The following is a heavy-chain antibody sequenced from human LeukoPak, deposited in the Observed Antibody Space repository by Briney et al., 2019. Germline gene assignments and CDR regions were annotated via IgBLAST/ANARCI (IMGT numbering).Heavy chain of an antibody. Sequence: PSETLSLTCAVSTDSFSSHYWTWIRQPPGKGLEWIGYISYIGSTNYNPSLKSRVTISIDTSKNQLSLKLSSVTAADTAVYYCARDLVTVTKEFDIWGQGTMVSVSS. CDR3: ARDLVTVTKEFDI. J-gene: IGHJ3*02. CDR1: TDSFSSHY. D-gene: IGHD4-17*01. CDR2: ISYIGST. V-gene: IGHV4-59*11.